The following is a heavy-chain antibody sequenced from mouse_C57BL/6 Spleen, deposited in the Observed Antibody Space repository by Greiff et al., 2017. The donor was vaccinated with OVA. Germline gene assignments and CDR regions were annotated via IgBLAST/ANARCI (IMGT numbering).Heavy chain of an antibody. CDR1: GYTFTSYW. D-gene: IGHD1-1*01. J-gene: IGHJ2*01. Sequence: QVQLQQPGAELVKPGASVKMSCKASGYTFTSYWITWVKQRPGQGLEWIGDIYPGSGSTNYNEKFKSKATLTVDTSSSTAYMQLSSLTSEDSAVSDCARWAYYYGSIDYWGQGTTLTVAS. CDR3: ARWAYYYGSIDY. V-gene: IGHV1-55*01. CDR2: IYPGSGST.